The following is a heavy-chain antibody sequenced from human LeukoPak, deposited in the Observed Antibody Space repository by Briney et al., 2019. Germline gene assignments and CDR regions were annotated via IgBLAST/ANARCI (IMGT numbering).Heavy chain of an antibody. V-gene: IGHV3-48*03. CDR3: ARSGSSGWYTVDY. D-gene: IGHD6-19*01. CDR2: ISDSGSSK. Sequence: GGSLRLSCAASGFTFSSYEMNWVRQAPGKGLEWVSYISDSGSSKHYAGSVKGRFTISRDNAKNSLYLQMNSLRAEDTAVYYCARSGSSGWYTVDYWGQGTLVTVSS. J-gene: IGHJ4*02. CDR1: GFTFSSYE.